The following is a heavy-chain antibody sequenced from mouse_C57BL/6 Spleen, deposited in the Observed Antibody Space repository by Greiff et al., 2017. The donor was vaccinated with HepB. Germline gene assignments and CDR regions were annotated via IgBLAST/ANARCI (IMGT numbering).Heavy chain of an antibody. Sequence: QVQLQQSGAELVMPGASVKLSCKASGYTFTSYWMHWVKQRPGQGLEWIGEIDPSDSYTNYNQKFKGKSTLTVDKSSSTAYMQLSSLTSEDSAVYYCARRLRSYFDVWGTGTTVTVAS. V-gene: IGHV1-69*01. CDR3: ARRLRSYFDV. J-gene: IGHJ1*03. D-gene: IGHD1-1*01. CDR2: IDPSDSYT. CDR1: GYTFTSYW.